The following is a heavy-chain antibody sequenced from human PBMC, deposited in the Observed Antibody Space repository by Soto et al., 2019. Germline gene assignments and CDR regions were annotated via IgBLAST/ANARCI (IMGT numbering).Heavy chain of an antibody. CDR3: ARGGGWNYGYYYGMDV. Sequence: SETLSLTCAASGGSISSSNWWSWVRQPPGKGLEWIGEIYHSGSTNYNPSLKSRVTISVDKSKNQFSLKLSSVTAADTAGYYGARGGGWNYGYYYGMDVWGQGTTVTVSS. CDR1: GGSISSSNW. J-gene: IGHJ6*02. V-gene: IGHV4-4*02. CDR2: IYHSGST. D-gene: IGHD1-7*01.